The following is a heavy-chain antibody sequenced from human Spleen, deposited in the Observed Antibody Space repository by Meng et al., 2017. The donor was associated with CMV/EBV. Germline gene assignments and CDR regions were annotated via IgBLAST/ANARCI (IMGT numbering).Heavy chain of an antibody. V-gene: IGHV3-11*04. CDR1: GFTFSDYY. Sequence: LKISCAASGFTFSDYYMSWIRQAPGKGLEWISYISTGGSTKYYADSVKGRFSVSRDNTQNALYLQMNSLRAEDTAVNYCARGPHEGSYFDYWGQGTLVTVSS. D-gene: IGHD3-10*01. J-gene: IGHJ4*02. CDR3: ARGPHEGSYFDY. CDR2: ISTGGSTK.